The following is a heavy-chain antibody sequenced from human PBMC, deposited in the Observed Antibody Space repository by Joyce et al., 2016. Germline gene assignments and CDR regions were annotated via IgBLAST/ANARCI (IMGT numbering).Heavy chain of an antibody. D-gene: IGHD2-2*02. Sequence: QVQLQQSGAGLLKPSETLSLICAVYGGSFSGYYWSWIRQPPGKGLEWIGEIKHSGTNSYNPSLKSRVTISEDTSKNEFSLTLNSVTAADTAVYYSARRPGDCTRTNCHTDAFDLWGQGTIVAVSS. V-gene: IGHV4-34*01. J-gene: IGHJ3*01. CDR2: IKHSGTN. CDR1: GGSFSGYY. CDR3: ARRPGDCTRTNCHTDAFDL.